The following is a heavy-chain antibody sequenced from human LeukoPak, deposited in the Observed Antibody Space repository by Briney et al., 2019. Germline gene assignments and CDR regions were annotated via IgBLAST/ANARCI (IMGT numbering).Heavy chain of an antibody. CDR3: AKTRPLDSSSWSHGDY. CDR1: GFTFSSNA. Sequence: GGSLRLSCAASGFTFSSNARSWVRQAPGRGREWVSAIIGSGGSTYYADSVKGRFTISRDNSKNTLYLQMNSLRAEDTAVYYCAKTRPLDSSSWSHGDYWGQGTLVTVSS. J-gene: IGHJ4*02. CDR2: IIGSGGST. V-gene: IGHV3-23*01. D-gene: IGHD6-13*01.